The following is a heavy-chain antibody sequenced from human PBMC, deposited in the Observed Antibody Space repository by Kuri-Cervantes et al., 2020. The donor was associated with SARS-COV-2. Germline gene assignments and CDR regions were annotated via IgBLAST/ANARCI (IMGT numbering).Heavy chain of an antibody. CDR1: GASISETIFW. V-gene: IGHV4-39*01. CDR3: ARLGTGPPFDS. D-gene: IGHD7-27*01. J-gene: IGHJ4*02. Sequence: SETLSLTCIVSGASISETIFWWGWIRQPPGRGLEWIGSIYYRGNTYYNPSLKSRITMSVDTSKSQFSLRLRSVTAADTAMYYCARLGTGPPFDSWGQGTLVTVSS. CDR2: IYYRGNT.